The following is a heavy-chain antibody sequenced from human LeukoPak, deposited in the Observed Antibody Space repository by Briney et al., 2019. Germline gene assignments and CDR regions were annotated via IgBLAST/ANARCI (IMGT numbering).Heavy chain of an antibody. Sequence: PVKVSCKASGGTFSSYAISWVRQAPGQGLEWMGGIIPIFGTANYAQKFQGRVTITADKSTSTAYMELSSLRSEDTAVYYCAADSGYGYGLFDYWGQGTLVTVSS. CDR1: GGTFSSYA. V-gene: IGHV1-69*06. CDR2: IIPIFGTA. J-gene: IGHJ4*02. D-gene: IGHD5-18*01. CDR3: AADSGYGYGLFDY.